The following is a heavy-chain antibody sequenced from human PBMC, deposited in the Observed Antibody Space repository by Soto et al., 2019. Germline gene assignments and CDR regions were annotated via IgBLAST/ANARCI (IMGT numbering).Heavy chain of an antibody. J-gene: IGHJ4*02. D-gene: IGHD5-18*01. CDR1: GLTVSSSY. Sequence: LRLSFAASGLTVSSSYMSWVRQAPGKVLQWVSVIYSAGSTYYANSVKGRFTISRDISTNMVYLQMSSLTDEDTAVYYCARARETEYSSDIFFEIWAQGALVNVSS. CDR3: ARARETEYSSDIFFEI. V-gene: IGHV3-53*01. CDR2: IYSAGST.